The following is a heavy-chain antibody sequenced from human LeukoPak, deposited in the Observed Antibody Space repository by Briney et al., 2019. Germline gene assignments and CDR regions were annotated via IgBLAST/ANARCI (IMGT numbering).Heavy chain of an antibody. CDR1: GDSISTSNSY. D-gene: IGHD3-10*01. CDR3: ARGLTIEHWFDP. J-gene: IGHJ5*02. Sequence: SETLSLTCTVSGDSISTSNSYWGWIRQPPGKGLEWIGSIYYSGNTYYHASLKSRVTISVDTSMNQFSLKLTSVTAADTAVYYCARGLTIEHWFDPWGQGNLVTVSS. CDR2: IYYSGNT. V-gene: IGHV4-39*01.